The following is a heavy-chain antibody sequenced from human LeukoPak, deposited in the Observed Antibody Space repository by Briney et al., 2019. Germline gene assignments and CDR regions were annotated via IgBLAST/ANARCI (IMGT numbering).Heavy chain of an antibody. CDR3: ARDTYYYDTPDAFDI. CDR2: IYYSGST. V-gene: IGHV4-61*01. D-gene: IGHD3-22*01. Sequence: SETLSLTCTVSGGSVSSGSYYWSWIRQPPGKGLEWIGYIYYSGSTNYNPSLKSRVTISVDTSKNQFSLKLSSVTAADTAVYYCARDTYYYDTPDAFDIWGQGTMVTVSS. J-gene: IGHJ3*02. CDR1: GGSVSSGSYY.